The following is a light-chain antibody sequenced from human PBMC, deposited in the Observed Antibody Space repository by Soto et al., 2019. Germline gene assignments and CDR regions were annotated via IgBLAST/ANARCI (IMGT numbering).Light chain of an antibody. Sequence: EIVLTQSPASLSLSLGERATLSCRASQSVSTYLGWYQQKPGQAPRLLIYAASNRATGIPARFSGSGSGTDSTLTSSRLHQEYFADYYCQQHSTWITFGQGTRLEIK. V-gene: IGKV3-11*01. J-gene: IGKJ5*01. CDR1: QSVSTY. CDR3: QQHSTWIT. CDR2: AAS.